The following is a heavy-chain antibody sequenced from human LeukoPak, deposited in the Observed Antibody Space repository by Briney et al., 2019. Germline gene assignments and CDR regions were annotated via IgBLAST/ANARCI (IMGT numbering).Heavy chain of an antibody. CDR1: GYTFTSYY. J-gene: IGHJ4*02. D-gene: IGHD5-12*01. CDR2: INPNSGGT. CDR3: AREDSGYDSLFDY. Sequence: GASVNVSCKASGYTFTSYYMHRVRQAPGQGLEWMGWINPNSGGTNYAQKFQGRVTMTRDTSISTAYMELSRLRSDDTAVYYCAREDSGYDSLFDYWGQGTLVTVSS. V-gene: IGHV1-2*02.